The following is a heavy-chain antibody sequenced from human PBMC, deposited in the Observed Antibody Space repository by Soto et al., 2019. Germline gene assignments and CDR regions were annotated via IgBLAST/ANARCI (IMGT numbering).Heavy chain of an antibody. CDR3: AMLGGWFGGSNDIDV. CDR2: IRRKANSYTT. Sequence: EVQLVESGGGLVQPGGSLRLSCAASGLIFSDYHMDWVRQATGKGLEWVGRIRRKANSYTTEYAASVKGRFTISRDDSKNSLHLQMNSLNTYGTAVYHSAMLGGWFGGSNDIDVWGQGTTVTVSS. CDR1: GLIFSDYH. J-gene: IGHJ6*02. D-gene: IGHD3-16*01. V-gene: IGHV3-72*01.